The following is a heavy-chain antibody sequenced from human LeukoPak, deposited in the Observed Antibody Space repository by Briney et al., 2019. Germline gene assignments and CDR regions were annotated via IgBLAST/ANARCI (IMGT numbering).Heavy chain of an antibody. CDR3: ARLHYYDSSGYHQ. D-gene: IGHD3-22*01. CDR1: GGSISSYY. Sequence: SETLSLTCTVSGGSISSYYWTWIRQAPGKGLEWIGYIYAGGKTRSSPSLESRVSISVDTSKNQFSLKLSSVTAADTAVYYCARLHYYDSSGYHQWGQGTLVTVSS. CDR2: IYAGGKT. J-gene: IGHJ4*02. V-gene: IGHV4-4*09.